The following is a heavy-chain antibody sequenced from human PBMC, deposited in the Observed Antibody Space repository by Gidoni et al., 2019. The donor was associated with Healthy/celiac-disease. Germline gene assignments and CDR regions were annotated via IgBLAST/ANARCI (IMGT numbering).Heavy chain of an antibody. Sequence: QVQLVGSGGGGVQPGRSLRLSCAASGFTFSSYGLHWVRQAPGKGLEWVAVIWYDGSNKYYADSVKGRFTISRDNSKNTLYLQMNSLRAEDTAVYYCARDMGYFDYWGQGTLVTVSS. CDR2: IWYDGSNK. V-gene: IGHV3-33*01. D-gene: IGHD3-10*01. J-gene: IGHJ4*02. CDR3: ARDMGYFDY. CDR1: GFTFSSYG.